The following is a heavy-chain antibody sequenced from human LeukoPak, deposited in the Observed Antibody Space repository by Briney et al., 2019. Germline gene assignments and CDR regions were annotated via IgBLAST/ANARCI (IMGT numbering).Heavy chain of an antibody. CDR3: ARARYGGNSALDY. J-gene: IGHJ4*02. CDR1: GFTFSSYS. Sequence: GGSLRLSCAASGFTFSSYSMNWVRQAPGKRLEWVSSISSSSSFIYYADSVRGRFTISRDNAKNSLYLQMSSLRAEDTALYYCARARYGGNSALDYWGQGTLVTVSS. CDR2: ISSSSSFI. D-gene: IGHD4-23*01. V-gene: IGHV3-21*01.